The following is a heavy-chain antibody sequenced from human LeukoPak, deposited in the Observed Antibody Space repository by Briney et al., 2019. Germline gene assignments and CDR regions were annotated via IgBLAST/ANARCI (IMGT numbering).Heavy chain of an antibody. CDR3: ARPYYYDSSGMFDY. Sequence: SETLSLTCTVSGGSISSSSYYWGWIRQPPGKGLEWIGSIYYSGSTYYNPSLKSRVTISVDTSKNQFSLKLSSVTAADTAVYYCARPYYYDSSGMFDYWGQGTLVTVSS. D-gene: IGHD3-22*01. CDR2: IYYSGST. J-gene: IGHJ4*02. V-gene: IGHV4-39*01. CDR1: GGSISSSSYY.